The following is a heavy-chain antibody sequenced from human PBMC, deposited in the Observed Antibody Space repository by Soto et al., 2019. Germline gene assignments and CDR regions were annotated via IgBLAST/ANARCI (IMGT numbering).Heavy chain of an antibody. CDR2: IYYSGST. CDR3: ARDQPYYDILTGYAFDI. Sequence: SETLSLTCTVSGGSISSGGYYWSWIRQHPGKGLEWIGYIYYSGSTYYNPSLKSRVTISVDTSKNQFSLKLSSVTAADTAVYYCARDQPYYDILTGYAFDIWGQGTWSPSPQ. J-gene: IGHJ3*02. D-gene: IGHD3-9*01. CDR1: GGSISSGGYY. V-gene: IGHV4-31*03.